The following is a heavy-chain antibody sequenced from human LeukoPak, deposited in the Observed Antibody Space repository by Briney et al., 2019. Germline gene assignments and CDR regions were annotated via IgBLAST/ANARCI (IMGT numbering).Heavy chain of an antibody. CDR2: IYYSGST. Sequence: SETLSLTCTVSGGSICSGGYYWSWIRQHPGKGLEWIGYIYYSGSTYYNPSLKSRVTISVDTSKNQFSLKLSSVTAADTAVYYCAGAIEGDTAMVTWGQGTLVTVSS. CDR1: GGSICSGGYY. D-gene: IGHD5-18*01. CDR3: AGAIEGDTAMVT. V-gene: IGHV4-31*03. J-gene: IGHJ5*02.